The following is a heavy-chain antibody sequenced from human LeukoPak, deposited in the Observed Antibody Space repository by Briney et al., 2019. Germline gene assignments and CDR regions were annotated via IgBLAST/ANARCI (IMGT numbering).Heavy chain of an antibody. J-gene: IGHJ4*02. D-gene: IGHD2-15*01. CDR1: GYTFTGYY. CDR2: INPNSGGT. V-gene: IGHV1-2*04. CDR3: ARDDCSGGSCYAD. Sequence: ASVKVSCKASGYTFTGYYMHWVRQAPGQGLEWMGWINPNSGGTNYAQKFQGWVTTTRDTSISTAYMELSRLRSDDTAVYYCARDDCSGGSCYADWGQGTLVTVSS.